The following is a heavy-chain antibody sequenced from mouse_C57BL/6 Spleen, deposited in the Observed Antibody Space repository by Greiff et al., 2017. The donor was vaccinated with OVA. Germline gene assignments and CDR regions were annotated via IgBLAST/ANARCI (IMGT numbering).Heavy chain of an antibody. D-gene: IGHD4-1*01. CDR3: ARDAWDWYFDV. CDR2: ISDGGSYT. CDR1: GFTFSSYA. J-gene: IGHJ1*03. Sequence: DVQLVESGGGLVKPGGSLKLSCAASGFTFSSYAMSWVRQTPEKRLEWVATISDGGSYTYYPDNVKGRFTISRDNAKNNLYLQMSHLKSEDTAMYYCARDAWDWYFDVWGTGTTVTVSS. V-gene: IGHV5-4*01.